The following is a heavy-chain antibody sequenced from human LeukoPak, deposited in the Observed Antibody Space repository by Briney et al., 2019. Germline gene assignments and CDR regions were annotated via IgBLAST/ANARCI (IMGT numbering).Heavy chain of an antibody. Sequence: SETLSLTCSVSGGSISGSSYRWGWIRQPPGKGLEWIGSIYYSGNAYYNPSLKSRVTIFVDTSNNQFSLKLNSVTAADTAVYYCARGADSSGYYSIFYFDYWGQGTLVTVSS. J-gene: IGHJ4*02. CDR1: GGSISGSSYR. CDR2: IYYSGNA. D-gene: IGHD3-22*01. CDR3: ARGADSSGYYSIFYFDY. V-gene: IGHV4-39*01.